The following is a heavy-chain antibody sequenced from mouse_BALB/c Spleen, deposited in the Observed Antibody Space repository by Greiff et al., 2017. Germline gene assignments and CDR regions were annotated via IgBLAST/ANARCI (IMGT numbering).Heavy chain of an antibody. V-gene: IGHV10-3*03. J-gene: IGHJ1*01. Sequence: GGGLVQPKGSLKLSCAASGFTFNTYAMHWVCQAPGKGLEWVARIRSKSNNYATYYADSVKDRFTISRDDSQSMLYLQMNNLKTEDTAMYYCVRETYGIYWYFDVWGAGTTVTVSS. D-gene: IGHD2-1*01. CDR2: IRSKSNNYAT. CDR3: VRETYGIYWYFDV. CDR1: GFTFNTYA.